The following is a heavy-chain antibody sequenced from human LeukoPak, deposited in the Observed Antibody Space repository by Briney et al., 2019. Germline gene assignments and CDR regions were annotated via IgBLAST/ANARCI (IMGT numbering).Heavy chain of an antibody. J-gene: IGHJ4*02. D-gene: IGHD3-10*01. CDR2: ISSSSSTI. Sequence: PGGSLRLSCAASGFTFSSYSMNWVRQAPGKGLEWVSCISSSSSTIYYADSVKGRFTISRDNAKNSLYLQMNSLRAEDTAVYYCARNYYGSGSYFDYWGQGTLVTVSS. CDR3: ARNYYGSGSYFDY. CDR1: GFTFSSYS. V-gene: IGHV3-48*01.